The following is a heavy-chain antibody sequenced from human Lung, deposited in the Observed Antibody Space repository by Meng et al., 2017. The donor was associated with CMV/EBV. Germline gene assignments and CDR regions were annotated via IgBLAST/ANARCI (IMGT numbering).Heavy chain of an antibody. CDR3: LRRSGGSV. D-gene: IGHD3-10*01. CDR1: VYSITNHNW. Sequence: QGQFRESGPALVKPSGPPCPTWAVSVYSITNHNWWAWVRRPPGKGLEWIGEIPHRGSSAYNPSLKSRVSMSIDKSKNQFSLKLTSVTAADTAVYHCLRRSGGSVWGQGTLVTVSS. J-gene: IGHJ1*01. V-gene: IGHV4-4*02. CDR2: IPHRGSS.